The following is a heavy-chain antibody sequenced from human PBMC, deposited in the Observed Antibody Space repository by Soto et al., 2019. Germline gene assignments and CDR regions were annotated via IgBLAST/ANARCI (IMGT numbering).Heavy chain of an antibody. D-gene: IGHD2-15*01. CDR1: GGTLSSYT. Sequence: QVQLVQSGAEVKKPGSSVKVSCKASGGTLSSYTFSWVRQAPGQGLEWMGRIIPNLGITNNPQKFQGIITIIVDKATSTAYMELGSLRSEDTAVYYCARDKGYCSGASCPDFDYWGQGTLVAVSS. J-gene: IGHJ4*02. V-gene: IGHV1-69*08. CDR3: ARDKGYCSGASCPDFDY. CDR2: IIPNLGIT.